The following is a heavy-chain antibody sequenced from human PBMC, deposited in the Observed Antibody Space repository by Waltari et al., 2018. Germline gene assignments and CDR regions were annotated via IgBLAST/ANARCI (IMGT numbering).Heavy chain of an antibody. Sequence: QVQLVQSGAEVKKPGASVKVSCKASGYTFTGYYMHWVRQAPGQGLEWMGWINPNSGGTNYARKFQGRVTMTRDTSISTAYMELSRLRSDDTAVYYCARDLWVEMATTMQDAWFDPWGQGTLVTVSS. CDR3: ARDLWVEMATTMQDAWFDP. CDR2: INPNSGGT. V-gene: IGHV1-2*02. J-gene: IGHJ5*02. CDR1: GYTFTGYY. D-gene: IGHD5-12*01.